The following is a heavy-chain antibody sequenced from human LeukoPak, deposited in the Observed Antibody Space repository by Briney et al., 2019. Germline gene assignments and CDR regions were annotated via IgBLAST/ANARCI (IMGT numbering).Heavy chain of an antibody. CDR1: GGTFSSYA. D-gene: IGHD4-17*01. J-gene: IGHJ5*02. CDR3: ARDQGDYQLNWFDP. Sequence: ASVKVSCKASGGTFSSYAISWVRQAPGQGLEWMGRIIPILGIANYAQKFQGRVTITADKSTSTAYMELSSLRSEDTAVYYCARDQGDYQLNWFDPRGQGTLVTVSS. V-gene: IGHV1-69*04. CDR2: IIPILGIA.